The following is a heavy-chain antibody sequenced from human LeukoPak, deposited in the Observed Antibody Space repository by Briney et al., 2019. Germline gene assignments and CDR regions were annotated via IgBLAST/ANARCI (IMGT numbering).Heavy chain of an antibody. CDR1: GFTFSSYA. Sequence: PGRSLRLYCAASGFTFSSYAMHWVRQAPGKGLEWVAVISYDGSNKYYADSVKGRFTISRDNSKNTQYLQMNSLRAEDTAVYYCARDRGSFDYWGQGTVVTVSS. D-gene: IGHD3-10*01. CDR3: ARDRGSFDY. J-gene: IGHJ4*02. V-gene: IGHV3-30-3*01. CDR2: ISYDGSNK.